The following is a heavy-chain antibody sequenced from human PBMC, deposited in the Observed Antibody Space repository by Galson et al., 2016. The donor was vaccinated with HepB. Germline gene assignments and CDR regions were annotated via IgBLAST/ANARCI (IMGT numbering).Heavy chain of an antibody. D-gene: IGHD6-6*01. J-gene: IGHJ4*02. Sequence: SETLSLTCAVSGGSISSSNWWSWVRQPPGKRLEWIGEIYHSGTTNYNPSLRSRVTISVDKPKNQFSLRLNSVTAADTAVYYCARDMTASSGGSPFDYWGQGTLVTVSS. CDR2: IYHSGTT. CDR3: ARDMTASSGGSPFDY. CDR1: GGSISSSNW. V-gene: IGHV4-4*02.